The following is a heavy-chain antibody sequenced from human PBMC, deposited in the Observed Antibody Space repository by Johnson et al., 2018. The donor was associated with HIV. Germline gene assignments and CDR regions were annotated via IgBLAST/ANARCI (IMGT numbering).Heavy chain of an antibody. CDR1: GFKFNDYG. D-gene: IGHD5-24*01. CDR2: INSGGST. CDR3: ARACRDGYTCDAFDI. J-gene: IGHJ3*02. V-gene: IGHV3-66*01. Sequence: VQLVESGGGVVRPGGSLRVSCAASGFKFNDYGMSWVRQPPGKGLEWVSVINSGGSTYYADSVRGRFSISRDNSKNTLYLQMNSLRAEDTAVYYCARACRDGYTCDAFDIWGQGTMVTVSS.